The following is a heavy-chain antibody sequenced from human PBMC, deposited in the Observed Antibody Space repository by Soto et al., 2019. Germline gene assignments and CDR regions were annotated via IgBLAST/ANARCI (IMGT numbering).Heavy chain of an antibody. Sequence: QVQLQESGPRLVKPSHTLSLTCTVSGGSISSGCYYWIWVRQGPGMGREWIGYIYYSGSTYYNPSLKSLLTISVDKSKSQGYLTLRFETAADTAGYYGGIVGPRRFGEGLDVDQLGPGTLVTGPS. CDR2: IYYSGST. J-gene: IGHJ4*02. CDR1: GGSISSGCYY. CDR3: GIVGPRRFGEGLDVDQ. V-gene: IGHV4-31*01. D-gene: IGHD3-10*01.